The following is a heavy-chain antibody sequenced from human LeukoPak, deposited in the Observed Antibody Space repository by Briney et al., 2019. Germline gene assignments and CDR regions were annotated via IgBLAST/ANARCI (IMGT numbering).Heavy chain of an antibody. CDR3: ARDFRETQRRSMRRYYYYYMDV. J-gene: IGHJ6*03. CDR1: GGSISSGTHY. V-gene: IGHV4-61*02. CDR2: IFTSGSP. Sequence: TSQTLSLTCDVSGGSISSGTHYWTWIRQPVGKGLEWLGRIFTSGSPTYNSSLKSRLTISIDKSKNQFSLKLSSVTAADTAVYYCARDFRETQRRSMRRYYYYYMDVWGKGTTVTVSS. D-gene: IGHD5-24*01.